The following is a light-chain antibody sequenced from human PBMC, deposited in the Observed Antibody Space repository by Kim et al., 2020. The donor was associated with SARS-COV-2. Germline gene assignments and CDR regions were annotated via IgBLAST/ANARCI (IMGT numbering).Light chain of an antibody. Sequence: QSITISCTGTSDELGSYNLVSWYQQYPGKAPKLMIYEVTRRPSGVSNRFSGSKSGNTASLTISGLQAEDEADYYCCSYAGFSTLYVFGTGTKVTVL. CDR3: CSYAGFSTLYV. V-gene: IGLV2-23*02. CDR2: EVT. J-gene: IGLJ1*01. CDR1: SDELGSYNL.